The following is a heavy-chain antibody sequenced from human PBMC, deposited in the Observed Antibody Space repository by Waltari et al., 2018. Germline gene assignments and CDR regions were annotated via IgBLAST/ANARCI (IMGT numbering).Heavy chain of an antibody. D-gene: IGHD2-2*01. CDR3: ARKYCSSTSCLFDY. CDR2: ISSSGSNT. Sequence: EVQLVESGGGLVQPGGSLRLSCAASGFPFSSYDMNWVRHAPGKGLEWVSYISSSGSNTYYADSMKGRLTISRDNAKNSLHLQMNSLRAEDTAVYYCARKYCSSTSCLFDYWGQGTLVTVSS. J-gene: IGHJ4*02. CDR1: GFPFSSYD. V-gene: IGHV3-48*03.